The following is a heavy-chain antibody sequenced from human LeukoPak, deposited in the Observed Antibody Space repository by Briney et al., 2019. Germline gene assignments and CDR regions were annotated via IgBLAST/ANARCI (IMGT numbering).Heavy chain of an antibody. D-gene: IGHD1/OR15-1a*01. Sequence: PGGPLRLSCAASGFTFRTFEMNWVRQAPGKGLEWVSYISSSGSNIYYADSVKGRFTISRDNAKNSLYLQMDSLRAEDTAVYYCARRGNIWFSFDSWGQGTLVTVSS. V-gene: IGHV3-48*03. J-gene: IGHJ4*02. CDR3: ARRGNIWFSFDS. CDR2: ISSSGSNI. CDR1: GFTFRTFE.